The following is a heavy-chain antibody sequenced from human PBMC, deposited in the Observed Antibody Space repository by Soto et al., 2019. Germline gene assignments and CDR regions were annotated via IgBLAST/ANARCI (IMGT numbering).Heavy chain of an antibody. CDR2: IIPIFGTA. V-gene: IGHV1-69*01. J-gene: IGHJ6*02. CDR1: GGTFSSYA. Sequence: QVQLVQSGAEVKKPGSSVKLSCKASGGTFSSYAISWVRQAPGQGLEWMGGIIPIFGTANYAQKFQGRVTITADESTSTAYMELSSLRSEDTAVYYCAREMTTVTHYYYYGMDVWGQGTTVTVSS. CDR3: AREMTTVTHYYYYGMDV. D-gene: IGHD4-17*01.